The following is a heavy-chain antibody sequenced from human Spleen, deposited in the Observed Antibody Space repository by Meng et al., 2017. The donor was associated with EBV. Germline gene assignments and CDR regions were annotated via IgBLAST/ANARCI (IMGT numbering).Heavy chain of an antibody. J-gene: IGHJ4*02. CDR3: ARRKLAAAVRFDS. D-gene: IGHD6-13*01. CDR1: DESISGYY. V-gene: IGHV4-34*09. Sequence: GQLQEAGPGLVKPSQTLSLTCAVYDESISGYYGSWIRQPPGKGLEWIGEVNHSGITNYNASLESRVTVSVDTTRNQFSLRLKSVTAADTAVYFCARRKLAAAVRFDSWGQGILVTVSS. CDR2: VNHSGIT.